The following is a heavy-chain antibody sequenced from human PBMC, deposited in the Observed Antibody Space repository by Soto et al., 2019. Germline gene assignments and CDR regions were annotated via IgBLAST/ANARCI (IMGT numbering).Heavy chain of an antibody. Sequence: QVQLVQSGAEVKKPGSSVKVSCKASGGTFSSYAISWVRQAPGQGLEWMGGIIPIFGTANYAQKFQGRVTITADESTSTAYMQLISLRSEDTALYYCARDLGIVLVPAGNYGMDVWGQGTTVTVSS. CDR3: ARDLGIVLVPAGNYGMDV. V-gene: IGHV1-69*12. CDR1: GGTFSSYA. CDR2: IIPIFGTA. J-gene: IGHJ6*02. D-gene: IGHD2-2*03.